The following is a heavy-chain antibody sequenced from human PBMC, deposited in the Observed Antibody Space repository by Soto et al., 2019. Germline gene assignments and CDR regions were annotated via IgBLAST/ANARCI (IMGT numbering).Heavy chain of an antibody. J-gene: IGHJ4*02. CDR1: GFTFSCYS. Sequence: GGSLRLSCAASGFTFSCYSRNWVRQAPGKGLEWVSYISSSSSTIYYADSVKGRFTISRDNAKNSLYLQMNSLKTEDTAVYYCTSRVFGVVIPTNFHYWGQGTLVTVSS. CDR2: ISSSSSTI. D-gene: IGHD3-3*01. V-gene: IGHV3-48*01. CDR3: TSRVFGVVIPTNFHY.